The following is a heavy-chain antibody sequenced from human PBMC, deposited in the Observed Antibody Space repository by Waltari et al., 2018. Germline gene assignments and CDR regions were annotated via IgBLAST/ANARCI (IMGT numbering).Heavy chain of an antibody. D-gene: IGHD2-15*01. V-gene: IGHV6-1*01. CDR2: TYYRSKWYN. CDR1: GASISSNGVA. J-gene: IGHJ4*02. Sequence: QVQLQQSGQELVKPSQPLSLPCDISGASISSNGVAWNWIRQSPSRGLEWLGRTYYRSKWYNDYAVSVKSRITINPDTSKNQFSLQLNSVTPDDTALYYCARGRNSGFDYWGQGTLVTVSS. CDR3: ARGRNSGFDY.